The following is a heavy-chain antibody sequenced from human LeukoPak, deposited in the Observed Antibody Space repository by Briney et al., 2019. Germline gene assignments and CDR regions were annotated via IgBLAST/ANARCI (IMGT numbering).Heavy chain of an antibody. J-gene: IGHJ5*02. D-gene: IGHD6-13*01. CDR2: INPGDLGV. Sequence: GESLKISCQGFGYSFTSYWIGWVRQMPGKGMEWMGVINPGDLGVRYNPSFQGQVSISVDKSINTAYLQWVSLRASDSAMYYCACRDLTSTWSFPWGQGTLVTVSS. CDR1: GYSFTSYW. V-gene: IGHV5-51*01. CDR3: ACRDLTSTWSFP.